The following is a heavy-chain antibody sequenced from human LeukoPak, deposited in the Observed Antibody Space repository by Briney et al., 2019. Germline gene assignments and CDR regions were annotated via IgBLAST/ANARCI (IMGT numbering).Heavy chain of an antibody. D-gene: IGHD2/OR15-2a*01. CDR3: ARVSYFPPNYYYGMDV. CDR1: GFTFSSYS. J-gene: IGHJ6*02. V-gene: IGHV3-21*01. Sequence: PGGSLRLSCAASGFTFSSYSMTWVRQAPGKGLEWVSSISSSSSYIYYADSVKGRFTISRDNAKNSLYLQMNSLRAEDTAVYYCARVSYFPPNYYYGMDVWGQGTTVTVSS. CDR2: ISSSSSYI.